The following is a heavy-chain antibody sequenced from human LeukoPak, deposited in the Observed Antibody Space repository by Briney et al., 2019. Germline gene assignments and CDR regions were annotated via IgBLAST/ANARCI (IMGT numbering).Heavy chain of an antibody. CDR3: AGVTYYYDSTSAFDN. CDR1: GYSFTSYW. J-gene: IGHJ3*02. Sequence: GESLKISCKGSGYSFTSYWIGWVRQMPGKGLEWMGIIYPGDSDTRYSPSFQGQVTISADKSISTAYLQWSSLKASDTAMYYCAGVTYYYDSTSAFDNWGQGTMVTVSS. V-gene: IGHV5-51*01. CDR2: IYPGDSDT. D-gene: IGHD3-22*01.